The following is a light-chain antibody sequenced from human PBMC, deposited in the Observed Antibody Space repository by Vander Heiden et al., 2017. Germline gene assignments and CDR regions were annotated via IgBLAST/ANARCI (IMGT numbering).Light chain of an antibody. CDR2: EAS. J-gene: IGLJ1*01. Sequence: QSALTQPRSASGSLGQSVTISCPGTSSDIGSHKFVSWYQQHPGKAPKLIIYEASQRPSGVPDRFSGSKAGNTASLTVSGLEAEDEADYHCSSYAGSNIYVFGSGTTVTVL. CDR3: SSYAGSNIYV. V-gene: IGLV2-8*01. CDR1: SSDIGSHKF.